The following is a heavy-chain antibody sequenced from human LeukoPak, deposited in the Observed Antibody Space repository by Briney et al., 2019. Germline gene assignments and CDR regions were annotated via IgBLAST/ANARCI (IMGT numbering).Heavy chain of an antibody. J-gene: IGHJ5*02. D-gene: IGHD3-3*01. CDR1: GYTFTAYY. V-gene: IGHV1-2*02. CDR2: INPNSGDT. CDR3: ARDFRFRITTFGGGRRNWFDP. Sequence: GASVTVSCKASGYTFTAYYIHGVRQAPGQGLEGMGWINPNSGDTNYAQKFQGRDTITRDKSINTVYMELSGLRSDDTGVCYCARDFRFRITTFGGGRRNWFDPWGQGTLGTVSS.